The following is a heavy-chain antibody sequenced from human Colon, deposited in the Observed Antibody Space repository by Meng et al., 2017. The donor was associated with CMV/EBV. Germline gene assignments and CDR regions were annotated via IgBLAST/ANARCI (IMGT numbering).Heavy chain of an antibody. CDR1: GFTFSSYA. V-gene: IGHV3-23*01. D-gene: IGHD2-2*02. Sequence: GGSLRLSCAASGFTFSSYAMSWVRQAPGKGLEWVPAISGSGGSTYYADSVKGRFTISRDNSKNTLYLQMNSLRAEDTAVYYCATNSDCSSTSCYTYVDYWGQGTLVTVSS. J-gene: IGHJ4*02. CDR3: ATNSDCSSTSCYTYVDY. CDR2: ISGSGGST.